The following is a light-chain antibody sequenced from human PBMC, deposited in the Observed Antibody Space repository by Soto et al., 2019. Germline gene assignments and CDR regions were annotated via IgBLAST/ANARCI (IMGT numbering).Light chain of an antibody. Sequence: DIQMTQSPSTLSASVGDRVTITCRASQSINTWLAWYQQKPGEAPKLLIYEGSTLERGVPPWFSGSGSGTEFTLTISRLQSDDFATFYCQQYKTYSRTFGQGTKVEVK. V-gene: IGKV1-5*03. CDR1: QSINTW. CDR3: QQYKTYSRT. J-gene: IGKJ1*01. CDR2: EGS.